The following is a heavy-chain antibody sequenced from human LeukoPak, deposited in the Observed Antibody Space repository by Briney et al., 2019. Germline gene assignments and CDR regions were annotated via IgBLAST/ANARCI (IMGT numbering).Heavy chain of an antibody. CDR2: IYYSGST. Sequence: PSETLSLTCTVSGGSISSSSYHWGWIRQPPGKGLEWIGSIYYSGSTYYNPSLKSRVTISVDTSKNQFSLKLSSVTAADTAVYYCASLHVEADYGSGSYGSDYWGQGTLVTVSS. J-gene: IGHJ4*02. CDR1: GGSISSSSYH. V-gene: IGHV4-39*07. CDR3: ASLHVEADYGSGSYGSDY. D-gene: IGHD3-10*01.